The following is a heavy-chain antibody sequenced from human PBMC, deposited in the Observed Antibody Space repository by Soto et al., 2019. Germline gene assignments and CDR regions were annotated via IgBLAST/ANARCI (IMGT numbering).Heavy chain of an antibody. J-gene: IGHJ6*02. V-gene: IGHV4-59*01. CDR2: IYYSGST. Sequence: SETLSLTCTVSGGSISSYYWSWIRQPPGKGLEWIGYIYYSGSTNYNPSLKSRVTISVDTSKNQFSLKLSSVTAADTAVYYFARVVRFDDILTGSYYYGMDVWGQGTTVTVSS. D-gene: IGHD3-9*01. CDR3: ARVVRFDDILTGSYYYGMDV. CDR1: GGSISSYY.